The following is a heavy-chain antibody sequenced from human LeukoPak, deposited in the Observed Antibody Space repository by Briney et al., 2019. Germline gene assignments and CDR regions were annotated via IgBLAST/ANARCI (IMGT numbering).Heavy chain of an antibody. CDR2: ISGSGGST. CDR1: GFTFSSYG. D-gene: IGHD3-16*01. CDR3: AKDRRALRYYDYVYFDY. J-gene: IGHJ4*02. V-gene: IGHV3-23*01. Sequence: PGGTLRLSCAASGFTFSSYGMSWVRQAPGKGLEWVSAISGSGGSTYYADSVKGRFTISRDNSKNTLYLQMNSLRAEDTAVYYCAKDRRALRYYDYVYFDYWGQGTLVTVSS.